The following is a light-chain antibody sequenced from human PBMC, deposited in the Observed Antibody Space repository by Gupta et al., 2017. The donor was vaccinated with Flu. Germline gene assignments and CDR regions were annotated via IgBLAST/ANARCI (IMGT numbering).Light chain of an antibody. CDR2: DAS. Sequence: PSSLSASVGDRVTITCRARQSSSSYLNWYQQNPGKAPKLLIYDASRWESGVPSRFSGSGSGTDFTLTISRLQPEDFATYYCQQSYSTPYTFGQGTKLEIK. J-gene: IGKJ2*01. V-gene: IGKV1-39*01. CDR1: QSSSSY. CDR3: QQSYSTPYT.